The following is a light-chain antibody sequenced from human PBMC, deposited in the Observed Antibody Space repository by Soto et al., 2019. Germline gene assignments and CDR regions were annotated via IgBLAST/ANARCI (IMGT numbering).Light chain of an antibody. Sequence: QSALTQPASVSGSPGQSLTISCTGNSSDVGSYNLVSWYQQHPGKAPKLMIYEVSKRPSGVSNRFSGSKSGNTASLTISGLQAEDEADYYCCSYAGSSTSLVVFGGGTQLTVL. CDR3: CSYAGSSTSLVV. CDR2: EVS. CDR1: SSDVGSYNL. V-gene: IGLV2-23*02. J-gene: IGLJ2*01.